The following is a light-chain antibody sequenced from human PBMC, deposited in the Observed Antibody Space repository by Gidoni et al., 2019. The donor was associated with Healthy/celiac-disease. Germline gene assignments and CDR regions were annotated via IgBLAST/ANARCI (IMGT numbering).Light chain of an antibody. CDR2: GAS. Sequence: EIVMTQSPATLSVSPGERATLSCRASQSVSSNLAWYQQKPGQAPRLLIYGASTRATGIPASFSGSGSGTEFTLTISSLQSEDFAVYYCQQYNNYPQLTFGGGTKVEIK. CDR3: QQYNNYPQLT. J-gene: IGKJ4*01. V-gene: IGKV3-15*01. CDR1: QSVSSN.